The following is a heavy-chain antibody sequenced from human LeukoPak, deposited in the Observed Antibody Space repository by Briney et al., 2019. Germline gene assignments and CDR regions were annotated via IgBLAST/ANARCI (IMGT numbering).Heavy chain of an antibody. V-gene: IGHV3-48*02. Sequence: PGGSLRLSCAASGFTFSSYSMNWVRQAPGKGLEWVSHISSSSSIIYYADSVKGRFTISRDNAKKSLYLQMNSLRDEDTAVYYCASDGYSYGHSPVDYWGQGTLVTVSS. CDR1: GFTFSSYS. CDR2: ISSSSSII. CDR3: ASDGYSYGHSPVDY. J-gene: IGHJ4*02. D-gene: IGHD5-18*01.